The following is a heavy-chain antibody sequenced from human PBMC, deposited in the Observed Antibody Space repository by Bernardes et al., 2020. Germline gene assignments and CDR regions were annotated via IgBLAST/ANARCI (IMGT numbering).Heavy chain of an antibody. V-gene: IGHV3-23*01. D-gene: IGHD6-13*01. J-gene: IGHJ4*02. CDR2: LIAYADNT. Sequence: GGSLRLSCAASGFTFSNYAMSWVRQTPGKGLEWLSSLIAYADNTYYADSVKGRLTISRDNSKNTLYLQMNSLRAEDTALYYCAKHGGSSWQTDYLDSWGLGTRVTVSS. CDR1: GFTFSNYA. CDR3: AKHGGSSWQTDYLDS.